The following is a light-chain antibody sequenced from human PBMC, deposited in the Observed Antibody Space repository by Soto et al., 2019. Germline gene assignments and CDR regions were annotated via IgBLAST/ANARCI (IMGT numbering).Light chain of an antibody. CDR1: QSVDIN. V-gene: IGKV3-15*01. Sequence: EIVLTQSPATLSVSPGDRVTLSCRASQSVDINLAWYQQKAGQAPRLLVYGASTKATDMPGRFSGRGSGTEFTLTISSLQSEDFGVYYCQQFDDWPTFGQGTRLEI. CDR3: QQFDDWPT. CDR2: GAS. J-gene: IGKJ5*01.